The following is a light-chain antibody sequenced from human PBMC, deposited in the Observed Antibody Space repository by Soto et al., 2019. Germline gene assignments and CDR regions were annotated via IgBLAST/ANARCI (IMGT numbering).Light chain of an antibody. V-gene: IGLV2-14*01. J-gene: IGLJ2*01. CDR2: AVS. Sequence: QSALTQPASVSGSPGQSIAISCRGTSSDIGYYNYVSWYQKNPGKAPRLVIYAVSNRPSGVSRRFSGSKSDNTASLIISGLQAEDEAEYYCSSFTRSNTLVFGGGTKRTVL. CDR1: SSDIGYYNY. CDR3: SSFTRSNTLV.